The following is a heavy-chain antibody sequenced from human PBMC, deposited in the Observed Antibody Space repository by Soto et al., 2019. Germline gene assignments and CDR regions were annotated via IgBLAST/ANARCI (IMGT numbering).Heavy chain of an antibody. V-gene: IGHV1-3*01. J-gene: IGHJ4*02. D-gene: IGHD3-22*01. CDR3: AREGAGLGITMIVVEYDY. CDR1: GYTFTSYA. CDR2: INAGNGNT. Sequence: ASVKVSCKASGYTFTSYAMHWVRQAPGQRLEWMGWINAGNGNTKYSQKFQGRVTITRDTSASTAYMELSSLRSEDTAVYYCAREGAGLGITMIVVEYDYWGQGTLVTVSS.